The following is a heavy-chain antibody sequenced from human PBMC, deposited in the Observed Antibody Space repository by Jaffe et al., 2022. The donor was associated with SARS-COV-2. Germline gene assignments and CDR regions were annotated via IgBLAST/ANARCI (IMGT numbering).Heavy chain of an antibody. V-gene: IGHV3-15*01. Sequence: EVQLVQSGGGLVNPGGSLRLSCAASGFTFNNAWMSWVRQAPGKGLEWVGRIKSKTDGGTADYAAPVKGRFTISRDDSENTLYLQMNSLKIDDTALYYCTTDSGSSGWYYYFDYWGQGTLVTVSS. CDR2: IKSKTDGGTA. D-gene: IGHD6-19*01. CDR3: TTDSGSSGWYYYFDY. CDR1: GFTFNNAW. J-gene: IGHJ4*02.